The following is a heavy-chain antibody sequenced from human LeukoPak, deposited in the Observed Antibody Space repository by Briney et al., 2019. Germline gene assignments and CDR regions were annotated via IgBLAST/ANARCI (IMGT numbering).Heavy chain of an antibody. CDR1: GYNFNTFS. D-gene: IGHD3-16*02. Sequence: GASVKVSCKASGYNFNTFSIAWVRQAPGQGLEWMGWINANNGKTHYAQKFHDRVTMTTDTSTNTAYLELRGLKSDDTAMYYCSRDSTFGAVVDFNLWGRGTLVTVSS. V-gene: IGHV1-18*01. CDR2: INANNGKT. J-gene: IGHJ4*02. CDR3: SRDSTFGAVVDFNL.